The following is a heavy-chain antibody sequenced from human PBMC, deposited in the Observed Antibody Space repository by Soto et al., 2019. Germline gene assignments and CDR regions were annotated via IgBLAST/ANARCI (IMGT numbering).Heavy chain of an antibody. CDR3: ARVSGSDYYGMDV. CDR1: GGSISSSNW. Sequence: QVQLQESGPGLVKPSGTLSLTCAGSGGSISSSNWWSWVRQHPGKGREWIGAIYHSGSTNYNPSLKSRVTISVDKSKNQFSLKLSSVTDADTAVYYCARVSGSDYYGMDVWGQGTTVTVSS. CDR2: IYHSGST. J-gene: IGHJ6*02. V-gene: IGHV4-4*02.